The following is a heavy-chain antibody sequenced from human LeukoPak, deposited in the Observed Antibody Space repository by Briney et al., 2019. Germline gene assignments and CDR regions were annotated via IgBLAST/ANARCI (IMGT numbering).Heavy chain of an antibody. CDR1: GASISSYY. J-gene: IGHJ5*02. CDR3: ARHRYYYDSSGYYYQP. D-gene: IGHD3-22*01. V-gene: IGHV4-59*01. Sequence: SETLSLTCTVSGASISSYYWSWIRQPPGKGLEWIGYIYYSGSANYNPSLKSRVTISVDTSKNQFSLRLSSVTAADTAVYYCARHRYYYDSSGYYYQPWGQGTLVTVSS. CDR2: IYYSGSA.